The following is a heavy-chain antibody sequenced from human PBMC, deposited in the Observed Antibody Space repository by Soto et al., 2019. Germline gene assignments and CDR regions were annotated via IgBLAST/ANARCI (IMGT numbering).Heavy chain of an antibody. CDR1: GGSISSYY. J-gene: IGHJ6*02. Sequence: SETLSLTCTVSGGSISSYYWSWIRQPPGKGLEWIGYIYYSGSTNYNPSLKSRVTISVDTSKNQFSLKLSSVTAADTAVYYCARAGSPDYDFWSGYYLANYYYGMDVWGQGTTVTVSS. V-gene: IGHV4-59*01. CDR2: IYYSGST. D-gene: IGHD3-3*01. CDR3: ARAGSPDYDFWSGYYLANYYYGMDV.